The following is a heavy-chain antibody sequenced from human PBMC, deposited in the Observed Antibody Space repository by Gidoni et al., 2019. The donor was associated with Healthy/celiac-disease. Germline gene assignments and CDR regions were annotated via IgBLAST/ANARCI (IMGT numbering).Heavy chain of an antibody. V-gene: IGHV3-30*18. D-gene: IGHD6-19*01. CDR1: GVTFRSYG. J-gene: IGHJ4*02. CDR3: AKDGNLAMPYSSGWSTIDY. Sequence: QVQLVESGGGVVQPGRSLRLSCAAYGVTFRSYGLPWVRHAPGKGLGCVAVISYDGSNKYYAYSVKGRFTISRDNSKNTLYLQMNSLRAEDTAVYYCAKDGNLAMPYSSGWSTIDYWGQGTLVTVSS. CDR2: ISYDGSNK.